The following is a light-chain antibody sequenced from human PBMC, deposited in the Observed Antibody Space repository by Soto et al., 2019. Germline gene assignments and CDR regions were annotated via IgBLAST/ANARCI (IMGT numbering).Light chain of an antibody. V-gene: IGLV2-14*01. CDR1: SNDIGAYNY. CDR2: EVT. CDR3: SSYTSSSTLDV. Sequence: QSALTQPASVSGSPGQSITISCTGTSNDIGAYNYVSWYQHHPGRAPKLTISEVTTRPSGVSNRFSGSKSGNTASLTISWLRTDDEADYYCSSYTSSSTLDVVATGTKVTVL. J-gene: IGLJ1*01.